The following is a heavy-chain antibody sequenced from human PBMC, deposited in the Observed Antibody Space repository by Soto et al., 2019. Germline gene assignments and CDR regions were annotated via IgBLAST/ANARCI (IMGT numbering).Heavy chain of an antibody. CDR2: IIRIFHTP. CDR1: GGTFSSYA. Sequence: GASVKVSCKASGGTFSSYAFSWVRQAPGQGLEWMGGIIRIFHTPTYAQKFQGRVTITADESTSTAYMELITLRSDDTAVYYCVHRRDGYNSAFFDYWGQGTLVTSPQ. V-gene: IGHV1-69*13. J-gene: IGHJ4*02. D-gene: IGHD5-12*01. CDR3: VHRRDGYNSAFFDY.